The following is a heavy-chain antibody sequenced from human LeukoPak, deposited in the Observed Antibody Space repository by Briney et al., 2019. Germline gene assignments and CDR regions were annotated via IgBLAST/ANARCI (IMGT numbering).Heavy chain of an antibody. Sequence: GGSLRLSCAASGFTFSSYGMSWVRQAPGKGLEWVSAISGSGGSTYYADSVKGRFTISRDTSKNTLWLQMNSLRVDDTALYYCAKSLGGDYGSGSYYVVFDSWGQGTLVTVSS. CDR3: AKSLGGDYGSGSYYVVFDS. J-gene: IGHJ4*02. CDR1: GFTFSSYG. V-gene: IGHV3-23*01. D-gene: IGHD3-10*01. CDR2: ISGSGGST.